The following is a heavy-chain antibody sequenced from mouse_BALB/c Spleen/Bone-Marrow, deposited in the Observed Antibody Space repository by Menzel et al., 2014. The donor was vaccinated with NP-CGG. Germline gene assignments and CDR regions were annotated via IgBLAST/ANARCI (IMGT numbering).Heavy chain of an antibody. D-gene: IGHD2-4*01. CDR3: ARSMIGNYFDC. Sequence: EVKLVESGPELVKPGASVKMSCKASGYTFTSYVMHWVKQKSGQGLEWIGYSNPYNDGTKYNEKFKGKATLTSDKSSSTAYMELSSLTSEDSAVYYCARSMIGNYFDCWGQGTTLTVSS. V-gene: IGHV1-14*01. CDR2: SNPYNDGT. J-gene: IGHJ2*01. CDR1: GYTFTSYV.